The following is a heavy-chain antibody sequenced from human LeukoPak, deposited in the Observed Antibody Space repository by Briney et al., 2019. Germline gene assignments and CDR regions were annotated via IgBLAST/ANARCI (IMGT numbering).Heavy chain of an antibody. D-gene: IGHD3-22*01. CDR1: GYTFTSYD. CDR2: ISAYNGNT. J-gene: IGHJ4*02. CDR3: ARANYYDSSGYGDY. V-gene: IGHV1-18*01. Sequence: GASVKVSCKASGYTFTSYDINWVRQATGQGLEWMGWISAYNGNTNYAQKLQGRVTMTTDTSTSTAYMELRSLRSGDTAVYYCARANYYDSSGYGDYWGQGTLVTVSS.